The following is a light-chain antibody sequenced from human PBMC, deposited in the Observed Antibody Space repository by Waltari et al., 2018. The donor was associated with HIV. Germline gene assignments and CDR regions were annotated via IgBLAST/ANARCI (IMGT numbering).Light chain of an antibody. CDR2: QDS. J-gene: IGLJ3*02. CDR3: QAWDSSTWV. Sequence: SYELTQPPSVSVSPGPTASITCSGDKLGDKYACWYQQKPGQSHVLVIYQDSKRPSGIPERFSGSNSGNTATLTISGTQAMDEADYYCQAWDSSTWVFGGGTKLTVL. V-gene: IGLV3-1*01. CDR1: KLGDKY.